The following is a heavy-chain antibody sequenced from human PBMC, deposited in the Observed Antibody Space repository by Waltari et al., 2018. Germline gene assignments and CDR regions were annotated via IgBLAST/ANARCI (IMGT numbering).Heavy chain of an antibody. CDR1: GGSISSSSYY. Sequence: QLQLQESGPGLVKPSETLSLTCTISGGSISSSSYYWGWIRKPPGKGLEWIGSIYYSGSTYYNPSLKSRVTISVDTSKNQFSLKLSSVTAADTAVYYCASSSWYFDYYYGMDVWGQGTTVTVSS. CDR2: IYYSGST. CDR3: ASSSWYFDYYYGMDV. J-gene: IGHJ6*02. D-gene: IGHD6-13*01. V-gene: IGHV4-39*01.